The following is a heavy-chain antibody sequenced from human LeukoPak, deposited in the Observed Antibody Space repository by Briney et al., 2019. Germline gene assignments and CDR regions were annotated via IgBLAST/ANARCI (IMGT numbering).Heavy chain of an antibody. J-gene: IGHJ5*02. V-gene: IGHV4-4*07. D-gene: IGHD3-10*01. Sequence: SETLSLTCTVSGGSISSYYWSWIRQPAGKGLEWIGRIYTSGSTNYNPSLKSRVTMSVDTSKNQFSLKLSSVTAADTAVYYCARDNNVLLWFGDFDPWGQGTLVTVSS. CDR1: GGSISSYY. CDR2: IYTSGST. CDR3: ARDNNVLLWFGDFDP.